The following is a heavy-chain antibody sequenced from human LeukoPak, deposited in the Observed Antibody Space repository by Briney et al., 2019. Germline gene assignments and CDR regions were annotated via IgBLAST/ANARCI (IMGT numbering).Heavy chain of an antibody. CDR1: GYTLTELS. J-gene: IGHJ4*02. CDR2: FDPEDGET. D-gene: IGHD1-26*01. V-gene: IGHV1-24*01. CDR3: ATVTSGSYYSGSGFDY. Sequence: GASVPVSCKVSGYTLTELSMHGVRQAPGKGLEGMGGFDPEDGETIYAQKFQGRVTMTEDTSTDTAYMELSSLSSEYTAVYYCATVTSGSYYSGSGFDYWGQGTLVTVSS.